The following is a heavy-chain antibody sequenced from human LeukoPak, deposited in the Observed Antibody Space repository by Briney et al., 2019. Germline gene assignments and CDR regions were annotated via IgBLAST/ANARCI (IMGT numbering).Heavy chain of an antibody. CDR1: GGSFSGYY. V-gene: IGHV4-34*01. J-gene: IGHJ4*02. CDR3: AREFPYGDYALDY. CDR2: INHSGST. D-gene: IGHD4-17*01. Sequence: PSETLSLTCAVYGGSFSGYYWSWIRQPPGKGLEWIGEINHSGSTNYNPSLKSRVTMSVDTSKNQFSLKLSSVTAADTAVYYCAREFPYGDYALDYWGQGTLVTVSS.